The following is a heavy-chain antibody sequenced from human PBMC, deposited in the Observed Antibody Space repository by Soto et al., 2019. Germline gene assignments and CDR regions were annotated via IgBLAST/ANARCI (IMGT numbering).Heavy chain of an antibody. D-gene: IGHD3-22*01. V-gene: IGHV3-49*03. J-gene: IGHJ4*02. CDR3: TRDSNYYYETTAPRGY. CDR1: GFSFDEFS. CDR2: IRSKVFSATA. Sequence: PGGSLRLSCTASGFSFDEFSLNWFRQAPGKWLEWVAFIRSKVFSATAEYAPSVKDRFKVSRDDSQSIAYLHMASLETEDTAIYFCTRDSNYYYETTAPRGYWGQGALVTVSS.